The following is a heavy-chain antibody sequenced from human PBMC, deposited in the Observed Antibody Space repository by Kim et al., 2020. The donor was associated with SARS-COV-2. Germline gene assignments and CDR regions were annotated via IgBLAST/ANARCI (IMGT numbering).Heavy chain of an antibody. Sequence: YHPSRKSRVTISVDTSKNQVSLKLSSVTTADTAVYYCARSDSSGYYYFDYWGQGTLVTVSS. D-gene: IGHD3-22*01. CDR3: ARSDSSGYYYFDY. V-gene: IGHV4-4*09. J-gene: IGHJ4*02.